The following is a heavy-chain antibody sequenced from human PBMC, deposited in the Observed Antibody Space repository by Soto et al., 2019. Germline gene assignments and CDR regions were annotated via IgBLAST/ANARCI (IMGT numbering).Heavy chain of an antibody. CDR3: AKVGGPTVTPLDYDYYMDV. D-gene: IGHD4-17*01. CDR2: ISGSGGST. Sequence: EVQLLESGGGLVQPGGSLRLSCAASGFTFSSYAMSWVRQAPGKGLEWVSAISGSGGSTYYADSVKGRFTISRDNSKNTLYLQMNSLRAEDTAVYYCAKVGGPTVTPLDYDYYMDVWGKGTTVTVSS. V-gene: IGHV3-23*01. CDR1: GFTFSSYA. J-gene: IGHJ6*03.